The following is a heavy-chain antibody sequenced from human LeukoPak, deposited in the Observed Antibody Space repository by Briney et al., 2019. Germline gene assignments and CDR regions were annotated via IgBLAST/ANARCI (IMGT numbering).Heavy chain of an antibody. CDR3: ATEVNFYYYMDV. CDR2: IHYSGSTYYSPTLDS. Sequence: SETLSLTCRVSGGSISSSNYYWAWIRQPPGKGLEWIGSIHYSGSTYYSPTLDSYYNPSLKGRVTISIDTSNNQFSLKVTSVTAADTAVYYCATEVNFYYYMDVWGKGTSVTVSS. V-gene: IGHV4-39*07. CDR1: GGSISSSNYY. D-gene: IGHD2-21*01. J-gene: IGHJ6*03.